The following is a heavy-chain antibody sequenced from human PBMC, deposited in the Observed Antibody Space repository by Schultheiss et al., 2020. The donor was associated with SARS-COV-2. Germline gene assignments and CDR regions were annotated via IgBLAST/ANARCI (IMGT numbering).Heavy chain of an antibody. D-gene: IGHD2-2*01. CDR2: IYYSGST. CDR1: GGSISSSSYY. V-gene: IGHV4-31*03. CDR3: ARTYQLLWGLATKNYYYYYMDV. J-gene: IGHJ6*03. Sequence: SQTLSLTCTVSGGSISSSSYYWSWIRQHPGKGLEWIGYIYYSGSTYYNPSLKSRVTISVDTSKNQFSLKLSSVTAADTAVYYCARTYQLLWGLATKNYYYYYMDVWGKGTTVTVSS.